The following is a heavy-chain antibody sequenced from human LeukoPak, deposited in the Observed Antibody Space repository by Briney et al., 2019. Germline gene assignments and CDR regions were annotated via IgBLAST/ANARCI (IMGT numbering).Heavy chain of an antibody. CDR3: ARGAWEAAATPHSFDT. CDR2: ISAYNGDT. V-gene: IGHV1-18*01. CDR1: GYSFSSFG. D-gene: IGHD1-26*01. Sequence: ASVKLSCKAFGYSFSSFGINWVRQAPGQGLEWMGWISAYNGDTKYEQKFQGRVTMTTDTSKSTVYMEQRSLRYDDTAVYYCARGAWEAAATPHSFDTWGQGTLVTVSS. J-gene: IGHJ4*02.